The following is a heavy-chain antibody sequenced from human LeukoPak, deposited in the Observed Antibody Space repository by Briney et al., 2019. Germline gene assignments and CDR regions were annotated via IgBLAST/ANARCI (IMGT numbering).Heavy chain of an antibody. Sequence: ASVKVSCKASGCTFTGYYMHWVRQAPGQGLEWMGWINPNSGGTYYAQEFQGWVTMTRDTSISTAYVELSRLRSDDTAVYYCARDRDHDFWSGYYTGVYYYYGMDVWRQGTTVTVSS. CDR3: ARDRDHDFWSGYYTGVYYYYGMDV. J-gene: IGHJ6*02. CDR1: GCTFTGYY. V-gene: IGHV1-2*04. CDR2: INPNSGGT. D-gene: IGHD3-3*01.